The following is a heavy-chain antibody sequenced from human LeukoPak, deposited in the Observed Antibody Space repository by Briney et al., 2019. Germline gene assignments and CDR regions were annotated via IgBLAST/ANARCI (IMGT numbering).Heavy chain of an antibody. D-gene: IGHD1-26*01. CDR2: ISLAGQT. V-gene: IGHV4-4*02. CDR3: SRESGPFCPFGY. J-gene: IGHJ4*02. Sequence: PSGTLSLTCGVSGGSISGTNWWSWVRQPPGQGLEWIGEISLAGQTNYNPSLNGRVTMSLDKSSNQLSLHLTSGTAADTATYFCSRESGPFCPFGYWGQGTLVIVSS. CDR1: GGSISGTNW.